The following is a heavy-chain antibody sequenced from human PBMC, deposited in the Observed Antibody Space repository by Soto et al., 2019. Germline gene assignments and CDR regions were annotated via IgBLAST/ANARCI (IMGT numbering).Heavy chain of an antibody. J-gene: IGHJ6*02. Sequence: GESLKISCKGSGYSFTSYWISWVRQMPGKGLEWIGRIDPSDSYTNYSPSFQGHVTISADKAISTAYLQWSSLKASDTAMYYCARQLVPAALYYYYGMAVWGQGTTVTVSS. V-gene: IGHV5-10-1*01. CDR2: IDPSDSYT. D-gene: IGHD2-2*01. CDR1: GYSFTSYW. CDR3: ARQLVPAALYYYYGMAV.